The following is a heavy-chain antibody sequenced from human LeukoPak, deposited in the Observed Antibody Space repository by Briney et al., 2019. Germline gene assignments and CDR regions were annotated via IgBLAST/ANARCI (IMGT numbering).Heavy chain of an antibody. Sequence: GGSLRLSCAASGFTFSDYYMSWIRQAPGKGLEWVAYISGSYIIYYADSVKGRFTISRDNAKNSLYLQMNSLRAEDTAVYYCARGSRSSWNRHYFDYWGQGTLVTVSS. CDR1: GFTFSDYY. V-gene: IGHV3-11*04. J-gene: IGHJ4*02. CDR2: ISGSYII. CDR3: ARGSRSSWNRHYFDY. D-gene: IGHD6-13*01.